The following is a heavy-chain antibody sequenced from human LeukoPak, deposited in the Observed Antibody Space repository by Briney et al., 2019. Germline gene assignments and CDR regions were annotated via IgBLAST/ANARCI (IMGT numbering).Heavy chain of an antibody. CDR3: AGSLKFITMIPHY. CDR2: IIPIFGTA. D-gene: IGHD3-22*01. V-gene: IGHV1-69*13. Sequence: SVKVSCKASGYIFTSYYMHWVRQAPGQGLEWTGGIIPIFGTANYAQKFQGRVTITADESTSTAYMELSSLRSEDTAVFYCAGSLKFITMIPHYWGQGTLVTVSS. CDR1: GYIFTSYY. J-gene: IGHJ4*02.